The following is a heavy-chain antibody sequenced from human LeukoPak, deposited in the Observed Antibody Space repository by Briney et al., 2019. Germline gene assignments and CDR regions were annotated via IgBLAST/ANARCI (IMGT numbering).Heavy chain of an antibody. Sequence: GRSLRLSCTGSGFTFADYSMSWVRQAPGKGLEWVGFIGSSARNGATEYAASVMGRFTISRDDSQSIAYLHMTSLKTEDTAVYYCSRVGLFYFEYWGRGGLVTVTS. D-gene: IGHD3-10*01. CDR3: SRVGLFYFEY. CDR2: IGSSARNGAT. J-gene: IGHJ4*02. V-gene: IGHV3-49*04. CDR1: GFTFADYS.